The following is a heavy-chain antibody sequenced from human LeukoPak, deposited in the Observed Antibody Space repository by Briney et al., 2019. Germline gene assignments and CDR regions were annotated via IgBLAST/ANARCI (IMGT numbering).Heavy chain of an antibody. CDR2: ISYDGSNK. V-gene: IGHV3-30*04. D-gene: IGHD2-2*01. J-gene: IGHJ4*02. Sequence: GGSLRLSCAASGFTFTNYAMSWVRQAPGKGLEWVAVISYDGSNKYYADSVKGRFTISRDNSKNTLYLQMNSLRAEDTAVYYCARTRSQLANFDYWGQGTLVTVSS. CDR3: ARTRSQLANFDY. CDR1: GFTFTNYA.